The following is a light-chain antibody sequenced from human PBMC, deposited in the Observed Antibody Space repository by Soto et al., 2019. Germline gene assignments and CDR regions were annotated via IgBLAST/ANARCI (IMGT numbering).Light chain of an antibody. J-gene: IGLJ2*01. CDR1: SSNSGAGYD. Sequence: QSVLTQPPSVSGAPGQRVTISCTGSSSNSGAGYDVHWYKQLPGTAPKLLIYGNNNRPSGVPDRFSGSKSGTSASLAITGLQAEDEADYYCQSYDSSLSAVVFGGGTKVTVL. V-gene: IGLV1-40*01. CDR2: GNN. CDR3: QSYDSSLSAVV.